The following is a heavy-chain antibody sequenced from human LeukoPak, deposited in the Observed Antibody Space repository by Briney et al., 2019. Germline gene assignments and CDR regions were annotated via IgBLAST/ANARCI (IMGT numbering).Heavy chain of an antibody. V-gene: IGHV4-34*01. D-gene: IGHD2-21*02. CDR1: GRSFSGYY. J-gene: IGHJ4*02. CDR3: ARMGRRYCGGDCYSFAFDY. CDR2: IDHCGST. Sequence: PSETLSLTCAVYGRSFSGYYWSWIRQPPGKGLEWMGEIDHCGSTNYNPSLKSRVTISVDTSKNQFSLKLSSVTAADTAVYYCARMGRRYCGGDCYSFAFDYWGQGTLVTVSS.